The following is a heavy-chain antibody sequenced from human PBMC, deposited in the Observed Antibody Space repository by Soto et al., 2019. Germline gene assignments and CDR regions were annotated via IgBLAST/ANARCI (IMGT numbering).Heavy chain of an antibody. J-gene: IGHJ4*02. CDR1: GFIFSSYA. CDR2: ISGGGGST. CDR3: ASAFYGSGSYWGFDY. V-gene: IGHV3-23*01. Sequence: EVQLLESGGGLVQPGGSLRLSCAASGFIFSSYALNWVRQAPGKGLEWVSSISGGGGSTNYADSVKGRFTISRDNSKNTQYLQLNSLRAEDTALYYCASAFYGSGSYWGFDYWGQGTLVTVSS. D-gene: IGHD3-10*01.